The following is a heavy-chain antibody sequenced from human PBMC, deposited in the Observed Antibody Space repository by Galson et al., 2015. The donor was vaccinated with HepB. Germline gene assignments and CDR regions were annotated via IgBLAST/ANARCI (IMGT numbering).Heavy chain of an antibody. CDR3: ARDRRYNWNGRAFDI. V-gene: IGHV3-74*01. J-gene: IGHJ3*02. Sequence: SLRLSCAASGFTFSSYWMHWVRQAPGKGLVWVSRINSDGSSTSYADSVKGRFTISRDNAKNTLYLQMNSLRAEDTAVYYCARDRRYNWNGRAFDIWGQGTMVTVSS. CDR2: INSDGSST. D-gene: IGHD1-1*01. CDR1: GFTFSSYW.